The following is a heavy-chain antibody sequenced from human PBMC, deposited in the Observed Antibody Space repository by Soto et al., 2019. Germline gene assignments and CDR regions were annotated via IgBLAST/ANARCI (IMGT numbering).Heavy chain of an antibody. V-gene: IGHV4-34*02. Sequence: QVQLQQWGAGLLKPSETLSLTCAVYGGSFSGYFWSWIRQPPGKGLEWIGEINHSGSTNYNPSLKSRVAISIDTSKNQFSLKLSSVTAADTAVYYCVRVVRKEYLFSRNNCFDSWGQGTLVTVSS. CDR3: VRVVRKEYLFSRNNCFDS. CDR2: INHSGST. D-gene: IGHD3-3*01. CDR1: GGSFSGYF. J-gene: IGHJ5*01.